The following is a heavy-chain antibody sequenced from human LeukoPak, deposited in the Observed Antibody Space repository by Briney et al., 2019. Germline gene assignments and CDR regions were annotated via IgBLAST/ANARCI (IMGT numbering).Heavy chain of an antibody. V-gene: IGHV4-34*01. Sequence: SETLSLTCAVYGGSFSGYYWSWIRQPPGKGLEWIGEINHSGSTNYNPSLKSRVTISVDTSKNQFSLKLSSVTAADTAVYYCAGGAGYDPLTTYYYGMDVWGQGTTVTVSS. J-gene: IGHJ6*02. CDR3: AGGAGYDPLTTYYYGMDV. CDR1: GGSFSGYY. D-gene: IGHD5-12*01. CDR2: INHSGST.